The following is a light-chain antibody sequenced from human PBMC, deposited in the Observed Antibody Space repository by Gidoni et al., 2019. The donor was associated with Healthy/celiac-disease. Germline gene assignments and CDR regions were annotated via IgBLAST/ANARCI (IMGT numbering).Light chain of an antibody. CDR2: GNS. CDR3: QSYDSSLSGSL. Sequence: QSVLTQPPSVSGAPGQRVTSSCTGSSSNIGAGYAVHWYQQLPGTAPKLLIYGNSNRPSGVPDRFSGSKSGTSASLAITGLQAEDEADYYCQSYDSSLSGSLFGGGTKLTVL. CDR1: SSNIGAGYA. V-gene: IGLV1-40*01. J-gene: IGLJ2*01.